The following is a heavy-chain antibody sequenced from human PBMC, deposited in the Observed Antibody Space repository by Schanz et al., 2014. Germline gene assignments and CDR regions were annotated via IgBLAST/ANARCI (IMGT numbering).Heavy chain of an antibody. V-gene: IGHV3-48*01. CDR1: GFSFSSYS. CDR3: AKDSTHIDIVLVPTAIDY. J-gene: IGHJ4*02. CDR2: IDGKSTTV. D-gene: IGHD2-2*01. Sequence: DLVESGGGLIQRGESLRLSCSASGFSFSSYSMNWVRQAPGKGLEWLSYIDGKSTTVYYADSVKGRFTISRDNSKNTLYLHMNTLRSEDTAVYYCAKDSTHIDIVLVPTAIDYWGEGTLVTVSS.